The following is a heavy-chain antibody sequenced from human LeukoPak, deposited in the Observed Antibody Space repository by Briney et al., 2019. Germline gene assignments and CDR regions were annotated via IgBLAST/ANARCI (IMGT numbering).Heavy chain of an antibody. CDR3: ARDSARSPHAFDF. Sequence: SETLSLTCTVSGGSISSYYWNWIRQPPGKGLEWIGYIYYSGSTNYNPSLKSRVTISEDTSKNQFSLKLSSVTAADTAVYYCARDSARSPHAFDFWGQGTMVTVSS. CDR1: GGSISSYY. V-gene: IGHV4-59*01. J-gene: IGHJ3*01. CDR2: IYYSGST. D-gene: IGHD6-6*01.